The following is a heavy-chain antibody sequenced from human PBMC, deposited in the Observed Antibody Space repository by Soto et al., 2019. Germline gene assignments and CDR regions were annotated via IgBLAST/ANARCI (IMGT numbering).Heavy chain of an antibody. D-gene: IGHD3-10*01. CDR1: GGSISSGGYY. V-gene: IGHV4-31*03. Sequence: QVQLQESGPGLVKPSQTLSLTCTVSGGSISSGGYYWSWIRQHPGKGLEWIGYIYYSGSTYYNLSLKSRVTKSVDTSKNQFSLKLSSVTAADTAVYYCARAPWFGEERRGLGLDYWGQGTLVTVSS. CDR2: IYYSGST. J-gene: IGHJ4*02. CDR3: ARAPWFGEERRGLGLDY.